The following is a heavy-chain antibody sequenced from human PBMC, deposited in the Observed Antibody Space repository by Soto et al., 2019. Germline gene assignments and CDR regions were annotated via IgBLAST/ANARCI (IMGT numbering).Heavy chain of an antibody. Sequence: GGSLRLSCAASAFKFSDYYMSWVRQAPGKGLEWVSYISGSGDVIYYADSVKARFTISRDNDKKSVHLQMDTLRAEDTALYYCARAPDCGEGSCYRHFDLWGQGTRVTVSS. CDR3: ARAPDCGEGSCYRHFDL. D-gene: IGHD2-15*01. CDR1: AFKFSDYY. J-gene: IGHJ4*02. V-gene: IGHV3-11*01. CDR2: ISGSGDVI.